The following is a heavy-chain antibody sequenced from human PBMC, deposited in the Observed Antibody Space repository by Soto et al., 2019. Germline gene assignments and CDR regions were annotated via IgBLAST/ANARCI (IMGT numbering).Heavy chain of an antibody. J-gene: IGHJ5*02. CDR1: GFTFSSYS. V-gene: IGHV3-48*01. CDR2: ISSSSSTI. CDR3: ARHPERIAQIGWFDP. Sequence: EVQLVESGGGLVQPGGSLRLSCAASGFTFSSYSMNWVRQAPGQGLEWVSYISSSSSTIYYADSVKGRFTISRDNAKNSLYLQMNSMRAEDTAVYYCARHPERIAQIGWFDPWGQGTMVNVSS. D-gene: IGHD6-13*01.